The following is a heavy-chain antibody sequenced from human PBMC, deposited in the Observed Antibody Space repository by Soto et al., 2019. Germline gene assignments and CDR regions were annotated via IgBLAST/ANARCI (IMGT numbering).Heavy chain of an antibody. CDR2: IYHRGST. CDR1: GGSISSGGYS. Sequence: SETLSLTCAVSGGSISSGGYSWSWIRQPPGKGLEWIGYIYHRGSTYYNPSLKSRVTISVDRSKNQFSLKLSSVTAADTAVYYCARYYEGFDYWGQGTLVTVS. D-gene: IGHD1-26*01. J-gene: IGHJ4*02. CDR3: ARYYEGFDY. V-gene: IGHV4-30-2*01.